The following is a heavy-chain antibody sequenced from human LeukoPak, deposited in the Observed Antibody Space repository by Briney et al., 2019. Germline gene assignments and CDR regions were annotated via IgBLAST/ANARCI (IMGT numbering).Heavy chain of an antibody. D-gene: IGHD1-1*01. CDR1: GFTFSRYW. J-gene: IGHJ4*02. Sequence: GGSLRLSCAASGFTFSRYWMSWMRQAPGKGLEWVANIKYDGYEEYYVDSVKGRFTISRDNAKNSLYPQLNSLRVEDTAVYYCKSGGAAPGSFDYWGQGTLVTVSP. CDR3: KSGGAAPGSFDY. CDR2: IKYDGYEE. V-gene: IGHV3-7*01.